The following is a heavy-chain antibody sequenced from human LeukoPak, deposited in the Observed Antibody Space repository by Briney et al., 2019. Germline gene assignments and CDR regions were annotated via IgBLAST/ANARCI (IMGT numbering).Heavy chain of an antibody. J-gene: IGHJ4*02. CDR2: IKQDGSEK. Sequence: GGSLGLSCAASGFTFSSYWMSWVRQAPGKGLEWVANIKQDGSEKYYVDSVKGRFTISRDNAKNSLYLQMNSLRAEDTAVYYCAREGYYYDSSGYPPDYWGQGTLVTVSS. CDR1: GFTFSSYW. CDR3: AREGYYYDSSGYPPDY. V-gene: IGHV3-7*03. D-gene: IGHD3-22*01.